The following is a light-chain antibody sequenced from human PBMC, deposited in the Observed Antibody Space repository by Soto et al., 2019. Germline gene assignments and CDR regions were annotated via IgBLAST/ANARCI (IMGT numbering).Light chain of an antibody. Sequence: DIQMTQSPSFVSASVGDRVTITCRSGQDISKWLAWYQQKPGRAPKILIFAASTLQRGVPSRFSGSGSGTDFTLTFSSLQPEDSAAYYWQHADSIPLTCGGGTKVDFK. J-gene: IGKJ4*01. CDR2: AAS. CDR1: QDISKW. CDR3: QHADSIPLT. V-gene: IGKV1-12*01.